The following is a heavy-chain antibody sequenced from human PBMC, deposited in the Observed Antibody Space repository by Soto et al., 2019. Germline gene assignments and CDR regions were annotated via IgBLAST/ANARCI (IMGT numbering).Heavy chain of an antibody. CDR2: IYPGDSDT. CDR3: ARPRYPGRGYYGMDV. CDR1: GYKFTTYW. J-gene: IGHJ6*02. Sequence: GESLKISCKGSGYKFTTYWIGWVRQMPGKGLESMGIIYPGDSDTRYSPSFQGQVTISADKSISTAYLQWSSLKASDTAMYYCARPRYPGRGYYGMDVWGQGTTVTVSS. V-gene: IGHV5-51*01. D-gene: IGHD2-15*01.